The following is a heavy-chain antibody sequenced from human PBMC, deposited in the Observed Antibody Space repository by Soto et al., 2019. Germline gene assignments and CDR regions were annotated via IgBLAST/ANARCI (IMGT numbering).Heavy chain of an antibody. J-gene: IGHJ5*02. CDR1: GGSIDSGDYY. Sequence: KPSETLSLTCTVSGGSIDSGDYYWSWIRQPPGKGLEWIGYVYYSGTTNYNPFLKSRVTLSLDKSKNQFSLKMNSVTAADTAVYYCAGDVSAPPSYCGPSGKGTLITVSS. V-gene: IGHV4-61*08. CDR2: VYYSGTT. CDR3: AGDVSAPPSYCGP. D-gene: IGHD1-26*01.